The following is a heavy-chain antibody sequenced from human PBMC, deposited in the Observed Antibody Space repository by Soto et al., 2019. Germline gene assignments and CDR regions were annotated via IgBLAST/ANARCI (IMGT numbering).Heavy chain of an antibody. CDR1: GGSISSSSYY. CDR2: IYYSGST. V-gene: IGHV4-39*07. D-gene: IGHD3-10*01. CDR3: ARDRYLGITMVRARYWWFDP. J-gene: IGHJ5*02. Sequence: SETLSLTCTVSGGSISSSSYYWGWIRQPPGKGLEWIGNIYYSGSTNYNPSLKSRVTISVDTSKNQFSLKLSSVTAADTAVYYCARDRYLGITMVRARYWWFDPWGQGTLVTVSS.